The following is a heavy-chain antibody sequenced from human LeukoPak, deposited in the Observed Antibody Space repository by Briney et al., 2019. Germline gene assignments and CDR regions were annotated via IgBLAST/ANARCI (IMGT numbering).Heavy chain of an antibody. CDR3: ARDRWWDRVVPAAMYHYYYMDV. V-gene: IGHV1-2*02. CDR1: GYTFTDYY. D-gene: IGHD2-2*01. Sequence: ASVKVSCKASGYTFTDYYMHWVRQAPGQGLEWMGFINPNSGGTNYAQKFQGRVTMTRDTSLSTAYMELSRLRSDDTAVYYCARDRWWDRVVPAAMYHYYYMDVWGKGTTVTVSS. J-gene: IGHJ6*03. CDR2: INPNSGGT.